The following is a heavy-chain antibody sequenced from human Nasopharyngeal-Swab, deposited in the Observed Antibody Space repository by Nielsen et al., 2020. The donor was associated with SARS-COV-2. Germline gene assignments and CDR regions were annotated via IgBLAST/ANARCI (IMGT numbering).Heavy chain of an antibody. D-gene: IGHD6-13*01. V-gene: IGHV7-4-1*02. Sequence: ASVKVSCKASGGTFSSYAISWVRQAPGHGLEWMGWINTITGNPTYAQGFTGRFVFSLDTSVSTAYLQISSLKAEDTAVYYCARAGIAAADPFDYWGQGTLVTVSS. CDR3: ARAGIAAADPFDY. J-gene: IGHJ4*02. CDR2: INTITGNP. CDR1: GGTFSSYA.